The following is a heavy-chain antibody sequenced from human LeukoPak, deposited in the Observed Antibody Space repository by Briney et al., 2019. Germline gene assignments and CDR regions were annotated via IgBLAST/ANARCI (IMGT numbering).Heavy chain of an antibody. J-gene: IGHJ5*02. V-gene: IGHV1-46*01. CDR2: INPSGGST. Sequence: GASVKVSCKASGYTFTSYYMHWVRQAPGQGLEWMGIINPSGGSTSYAQKFQGRVTMTRDMSTSTVYMELSSLRSEDTAVYYCARHRAIGVRGVPWVGPNWFDPWGQGTLVTVSS. CDR3: ARHRAIGVRGVPWVGPNWFDP. CDR1: GYTFTSYY. D-gene: IGHD3-10*01.